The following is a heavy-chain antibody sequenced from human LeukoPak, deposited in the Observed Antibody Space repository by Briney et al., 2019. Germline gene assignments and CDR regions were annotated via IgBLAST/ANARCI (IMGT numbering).Heavy chain of an antibody. Sequence: PGGSLRLSCAASGFTFSSYAMSWVRQAPGKGLEWVSTISDSGSTYYADSVKGRFTISRDNAKNTVYLQMNSLRAEDTAVYFCAKTISGYCSRTSCLNWFDPWGQGTLVTVSS. D-gene: IGHD2-2*03. V-gene: IGHV3-23*01. CDR1: GFTFSSYA. CDR3: AKTISGYCSRTSCLNWFDP. CDR2: ISDSGST. J-gene: IGHJ5*02.